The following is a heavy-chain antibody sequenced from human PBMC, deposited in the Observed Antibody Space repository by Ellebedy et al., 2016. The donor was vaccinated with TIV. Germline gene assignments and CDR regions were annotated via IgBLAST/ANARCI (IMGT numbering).Heavy chain of an antibody. CDR2: IDTDGSNT. Sequence: PGGSLRLSCEASGFTFNTYWMHWVRQAPGKGLVWVSRIDTDGSNTDYADSVKGRFAIFRDNAKNTLYLQMNSLRAEDTAVYYCARGGTGRYHDYFDYWGQGTLVTVSS. D-gene: IGHD1-26*01. CDR3: ARGGTGRYHDYFDY. CDR1: GFTFNTYW. V-gene: IGHV3-74*01. J-gene: IGHJ4*02.